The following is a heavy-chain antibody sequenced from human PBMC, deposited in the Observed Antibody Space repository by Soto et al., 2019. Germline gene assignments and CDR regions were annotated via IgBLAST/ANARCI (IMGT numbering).Heavy chain of an antibody. CDR3: ATGGYSSSWRPIYYFDY. V-gene: IGHV1-2*04. D-gene: IGHD6-13*01. J-gene: IGHJ4*02. CDR2: INPNSGGT. CDR1: GYTFTGYY. Sequence: QVQLVQSGAEVKKPGASVKVSCKASGYTFTGYYMHWVRQAPGQGLEWMGWINPNSGGTNYAQKFQGWVTMTRDTSISTAYMELSRLRSDDTAVYYCATGGYSSSWRPIYYFDYWGQGTLVTVSS.